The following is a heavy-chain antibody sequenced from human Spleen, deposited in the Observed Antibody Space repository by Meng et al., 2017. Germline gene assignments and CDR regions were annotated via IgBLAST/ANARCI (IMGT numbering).Heavy chain of an antibody. CDR1: GFTFSSYW. Sequence: GESLKISCAASGFTFSSYWMTWVRQAPGKGLEWVASIKQDGTEKYYVDSVKGRFTISRDNAKISLYLQMDSLRAEDTALYYCARGDFYGSGIDYWGQGTLVTVSS. V-gene: IGHV3-7*01. CDR3: ARGDFYGSGIDY. CDR2: IKQDGTEK. D-gene: IGHD3-10*01. J-gene: IGHJ4*02.